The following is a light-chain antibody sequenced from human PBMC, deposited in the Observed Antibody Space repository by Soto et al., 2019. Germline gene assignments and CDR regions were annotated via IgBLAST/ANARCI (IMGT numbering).Light chain of an antibody. CDR1: QSVSSSY. V-gene: IGKV3-20*01. Sequence: EIVLTQWRGTVSLSPGERASLSCRASQSVSSSYLAWYQQKPGQAPRLLIYGASSRATGIPDRFSGSGSGTDFTLTISRLEPEDFAVYYCQQYGSSFFGPGTKVDIK. CDR2: GAS. CDR3: QQYGSSF. J-gene: IGKJ3*01.